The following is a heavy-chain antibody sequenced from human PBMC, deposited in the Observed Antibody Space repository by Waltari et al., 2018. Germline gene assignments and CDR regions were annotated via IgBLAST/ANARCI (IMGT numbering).Heavy chain of an antibody. CDR3: ARDQRGYCSSTSCPDFDY. Sequence: QVQLVQSGAEVKKPGASVKVSCKASGYTFTSYGISWVRQAPGQGLEWMGWISAYNGNTNYAQKLQGRVTMTTDTSTSTAYMELRSLRSDDTAVYYCARDQRGYCSSTSCPDFDYWGQGTLVTVSS. CDR1: GYTFTSYG. V-gene: IGHV1-18*01. D-gene: IGHD2-2*01. J-gene: IGHJ4*02. CDR2: ISAYNGNT.